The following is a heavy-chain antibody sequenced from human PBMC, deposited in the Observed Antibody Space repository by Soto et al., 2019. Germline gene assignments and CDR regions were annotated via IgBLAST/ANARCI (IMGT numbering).Heavy chain of an antibody. V-gene: IGHV4-61*01. CDR1: GDSVSSTTYY. J-gene: IGHJ3*02. D-gene: IGHD2-21*01. CDR2: IYYTGST. Sequence: PSETLSLTCTVSGDSVSSTTYYWSWTRQPPGKGLEWIGFIYYTGSTHYNPSLKSRVTISIDTSKNQFSLKLSSVTAADTAVYCCAKYRGDPKSAFDIWGQGTMVTVSS. CDR3: AKYRGDPKSAFDI.